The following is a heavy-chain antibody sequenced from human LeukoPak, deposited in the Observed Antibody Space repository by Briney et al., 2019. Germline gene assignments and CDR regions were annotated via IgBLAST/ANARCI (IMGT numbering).Heavy chain of an antibody. V-gene: IGHV3-21*01. D-gene: IGHD3-10*01. Sequence: GGSLRLSCAASGFTFSSYSMNWVRQAPGKGLEWVSSISSSSSYIYYADSVKGRFTISRDNAKNSLYLQMNSLRAEDTAVYYCARVGTMDRPMDVWGKGTTVTVSS. CDR1: GFTFSSYS. CDR3: ARVGTMDRPMDV. J-gene: IGHJ6*04. CDR2: ISSSSSYI.